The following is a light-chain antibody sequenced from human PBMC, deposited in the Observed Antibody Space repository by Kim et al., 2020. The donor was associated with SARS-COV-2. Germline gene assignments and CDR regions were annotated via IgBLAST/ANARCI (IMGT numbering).Light chain of an antibody. CDR3: QQYNTYSYT. CDR1: QSISSW. CDR2: KAS. V-gene: IGKV1-5*03. J-gene: IGKJ2*01. Sequence: SASVGDRVTITCLASQSISSWLAWYQQKPGKAPKLLIYKASSLESGVPSRFSGSGSGTEFTLTISSLQPDDFATYYCQQYNTYSYTFGQGTKLE.